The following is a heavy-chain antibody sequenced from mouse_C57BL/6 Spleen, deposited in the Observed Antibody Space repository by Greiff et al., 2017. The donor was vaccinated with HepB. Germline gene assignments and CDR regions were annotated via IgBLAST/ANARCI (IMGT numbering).Heavy chain of an antibody. CDR1: GYTFTSYW. CDR3: ERKELTGTSFAY. D-gene: IGHD4-1*01. Sequence: QVQLQQPGAELVKPGASVKMSCKASGYTFTSYWITWVKQRPGQGLEWIGDIYPGSGSTNYNEKFKSKATLTVDTSSSTAYMQLSSLTSEDSAVYYCERKELTGTSFAYWGQGTLVTVSA. J-gene: IGHJ3*01. V-gene: IGHV1-55*01. CDR2: IYPGSGST.